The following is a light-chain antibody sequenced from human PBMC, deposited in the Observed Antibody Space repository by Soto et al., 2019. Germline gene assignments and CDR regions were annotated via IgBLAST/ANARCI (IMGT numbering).Light chain of an antibody. CDR3: QSYDSSLSGPVV. Sequence: QSVLTQPPSVSGAPGQRVTISCTGSRSNIGAGYDVHWYQQLPGTAPKLLSYGNSNRPSGVPDRFSGSKSGTSASLAITGLQAEDEADYYCQSYDSSLSGPVVFGGGTKVTVL. J-gene: IGLJ2*01. V-gene: IGLV1-40*01. CDR1: RSNIGAGYD. CDR2: GNS.